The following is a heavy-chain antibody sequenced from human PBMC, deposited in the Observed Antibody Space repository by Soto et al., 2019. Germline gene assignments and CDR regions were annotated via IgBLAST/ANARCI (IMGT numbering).Heavy chain of an antibody. J-gene: IGHJ6*02. CDR3: ARFYYDSSGYLPSPYYYYYGTHV. V-gene: IGHV3-7*01. Sequence: PGRSLRPSFGPTGFAFSAYWLSWFRQAQGEGLEWVANIKQDGSEKYYVDSVKGRFTISRDNAKNSLYLQMNSLRAEDTAVYYCARFYYDSSGYLPSPYYYYYGTHVWGQGT. D-gene: IGHD3-22*01. CDR2: IKQDGSEK. CDR1: GFAFSAYW.